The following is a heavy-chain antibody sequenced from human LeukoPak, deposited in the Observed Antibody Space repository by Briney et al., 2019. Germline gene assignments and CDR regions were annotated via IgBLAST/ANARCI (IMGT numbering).Heavy chain of an antibody. J-gene: IGHJ4*02. CDR2: ISGSGGST. CDR3: ARDLMIVMVEEEGSADY. D-gene: IGHD3-22*01. CDR1: GFTFSSYG. V-gene: IGHV3-23*01. Sequence: PGGSLRLSCAASGFTFSSYGMSWVRQAPGKGLEWVSAISGSGGSTYYADSVKGRFTISRDNAKNSVYLQMNSLRAEDTAVYYCARDLMIVMVEEEGSADYWGQGTLVTVSS.